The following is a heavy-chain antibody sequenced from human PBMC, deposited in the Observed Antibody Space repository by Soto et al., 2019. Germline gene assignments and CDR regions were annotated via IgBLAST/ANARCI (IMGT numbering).Heavy chain of an antibody. CDR3: ARGSYYVSLGY. CDR2: IIPILGIA. Sequence: QVQLVQSGAEVKKPGSSVKVSCKASGGTFSSYTISWVRQAPGQGLEWMGRIIPILGIANYAQKFQGRVTITADKATSTAYMELSSLRSEDTAVYYCARGSYYVSLGYWGQGTLVTVSS. D-gene: IGHD1-26*01. CDR1: GGTFSSYT. J-gene: IGHJ4*02. V-gene: IGHV1-69*02.